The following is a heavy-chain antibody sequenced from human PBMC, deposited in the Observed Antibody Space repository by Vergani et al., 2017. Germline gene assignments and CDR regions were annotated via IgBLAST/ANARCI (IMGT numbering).Heavy chain of an antibody. J-gene: IGHJ4*02. V-gene: IGHV4-4*02. CDR2: IHRSRST. CDR1: GGSISSDTW. CDR3: ASNPRLGGDVVDS. D-gene: IGHD3-16*01. Sequence: QVQLQQWGPGLVTPSGTLSLTCPVYGGSISSDTWGNWVRQAPGKGLQWIGEIHRSRSTNYNPSLRRRVTISLDKSKNQFSLKLTSVTAADTAVYFCASNPRLGGDVVDSWGQGTLVTVSS.